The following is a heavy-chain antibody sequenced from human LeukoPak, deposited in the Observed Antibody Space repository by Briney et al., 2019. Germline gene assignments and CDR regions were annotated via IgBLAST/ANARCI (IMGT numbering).Heavy chain of an antibody. V-gene: IGHV4-34*01. J-gene: IGHJ4*02. CDR1: GGSFSGYY. CDR2: INHSGST. Sequence: PLETLSLTCAVYGGSFSGYYWSWIRQPPGKGLEWIGEINHSGSTNYNPSLKSRVTISVDTSKNQFSLKLSSVTAADTAVYYCARGPDGSGNADYWGQGTLVTVSS. D-gene: IGHD3-10*01. CDR3: ARGPDGSGNADY.